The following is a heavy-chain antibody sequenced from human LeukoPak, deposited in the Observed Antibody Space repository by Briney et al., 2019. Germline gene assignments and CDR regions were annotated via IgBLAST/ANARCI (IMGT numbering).Heavy chain of an antibody. Sequence: GESLKISCKGSGYTFTSYWIGWVRQMPGKGLEWMGIIYPGDSDATYSPSFQGQVTISADKSISTAYLQWSSLKASDTAMYYCARHPQGSAFDIWGQGTMVTVSS. V-gene: IGHV5-51*01. CDR3: ARHPQGSAFDI. J-gene: IGHJ3*02. CDR1: GYTFTSYW. CDR2: IYPGDSDA.